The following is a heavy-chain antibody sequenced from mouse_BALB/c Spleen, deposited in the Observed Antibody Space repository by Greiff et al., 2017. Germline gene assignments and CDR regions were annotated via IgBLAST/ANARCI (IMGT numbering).Heavy chain of an antibody. J-gene: IGHJ3*01. CDR1: GYTFTSYW. CDR2: INPSTGYT. Sequence: VKLVESGAELAKPGASVKMSCKASGYTFTSYWMHWVKQRPGQGLEWIGYINPSTGYTEYNQKFKDKATLTADKSSSTAYMQLSSLTSEDSAVYYCARGNYGSSWFAYWGQGTLVTVSA. V-gene: IGHV1-7*01. CDR3: ARGNYGSSWFAY. D-gene: IGHD1-1*01.